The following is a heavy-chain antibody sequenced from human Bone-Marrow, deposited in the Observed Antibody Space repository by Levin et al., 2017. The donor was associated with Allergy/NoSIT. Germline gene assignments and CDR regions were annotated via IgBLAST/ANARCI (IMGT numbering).Heavy chain of an antibody. D-gene: IGHD6-13*01. V-gene: IGHV3-21*01. CDR2: ISSSSSYI. Sequence: GGSLRLSCAASGFTFSSYSMNWVRQAPGKGLEWVSSISSSSSYIYYADSVKGRFTISRDNAKNSLYLQMNSLRAEDTAVYYCARVSRYSSSWYVGYFQHWGQGTLVTVSS. CDR1: GFTFSSYS. CDR3: ARVSRYSSSWYVGYFQH. J-gene: IGHJ1*01.